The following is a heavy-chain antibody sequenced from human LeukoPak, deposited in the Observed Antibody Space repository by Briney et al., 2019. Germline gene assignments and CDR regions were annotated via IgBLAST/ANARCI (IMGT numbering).Heavy chain of an antibody. D-gene: IGHD3-10*01. CDR3: ARDATMVRGSFDY. J-gene: IGHJ4*02. CDR2: ISYDGSNK. V-gene: IGHV3-30-3*01. Sequence: PGGSLRLSCAASGFTFSSYAMHWVRQAPGKGLEWVAVISYDGSNKYYADSVKGRFTISRDNSKNTLYLQMNSLRAEDTAVYYCARDATMVRGSFDYWGQGTLVTVSS. CDR1: GFTFSSYA.